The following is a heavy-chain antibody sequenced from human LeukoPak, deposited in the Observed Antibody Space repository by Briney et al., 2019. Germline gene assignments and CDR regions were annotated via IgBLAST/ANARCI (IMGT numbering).Heavy chain of an antibody. J-gene: IGHJ4*02. Sequence: PGGSLRLSCAASGFTFSSYWMSWVRQAPGKGLEWVANIKQDGSEKYYVDSVKGRFTISRDNAKNSLYLQMNSLRAEDTAVYYCASADTGSYYGLVDDWGQGTLVTVSS. D-gene: IGHD1-26*01. CDR2: IKQDGSEK. CDR1: GFTFSSYW. CDR3: ASADTGSYYGLVDD. V-gene: IGHV3-7*01.